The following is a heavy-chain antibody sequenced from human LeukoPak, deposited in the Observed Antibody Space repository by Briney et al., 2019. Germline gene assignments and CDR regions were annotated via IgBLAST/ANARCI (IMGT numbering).Heavy chain of an antibody. CDR3: ARVVTPYYDSSGVGDFDY. Sequence: GASVKVSCKASGGTFSSYAISWVRQAPGQGLEWMGWINPNSGGTNYGQKFQGRVTMTRDTSISTAYMELSRLRSDDTAVYYCARVVTPYYDSSGVGDFDYWGQGTLVTVSS. J-gene: IGHJ4*02. CDR1: GGTFSSYA. D-gene: IGHD3-22*01. CDR2: INPNSGGT. V-gene: IGHV1-2*02.